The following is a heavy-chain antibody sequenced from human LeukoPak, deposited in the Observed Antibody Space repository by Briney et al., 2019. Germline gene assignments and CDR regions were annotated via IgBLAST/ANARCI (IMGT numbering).Heavy chain of an antibody. J-gene: IGHJ4*02. D-gene: IGHD6-13*01. Sequence: RGSLRLSCAASGFTFSGYWMSWVRQAPGKGLEWVANINQDGSEKYYVDSVKGRFTISRDNAKNSVYLQMNSLRAEDTAVYYCARDRVWTVLYWGQGTLVSVSS. V-gene: IGHV3-7*01. CDR3: ARDRVWTVLY. CDR2: INQDGSEK. CDR1: GFTFSGYW.